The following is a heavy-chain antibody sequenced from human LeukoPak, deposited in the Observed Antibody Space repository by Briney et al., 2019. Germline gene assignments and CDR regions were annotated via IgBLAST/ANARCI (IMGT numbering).Heavy chain of an antibody. CDR3: ARRTTAGSSWYRMGGNDWFDP. J-gene: IGHJ5*02. V-gene: IGHV4-39*07. CDR2: INHSGST. D-gene: IGHD6-13*01. CDR1: GGSISSSSYY. Sequence: SETLSLTCTVSGGSISSSSYYWSWIRQPPGKGLEWIGEINHSGSTNYNPSLKSRVTISVDTSKNQLSLKLSSVTAADTAVYYCARRTTAGSSWYRMGGNDWFDPWGQGTLVTVSS.